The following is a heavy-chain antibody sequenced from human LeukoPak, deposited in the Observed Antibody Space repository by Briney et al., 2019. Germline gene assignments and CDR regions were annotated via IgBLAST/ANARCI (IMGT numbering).Heavy chain of an antibody. Sequence: SETLSLTCTVSGGSISSYYWSWIRQPPGKGLEWIGYIYYSGSTNYNPSLKSRVTISVDTSKNEFSLKLSSVTATDTAVYYCARGASSWYLGWFDPWGQGTLVTVSS. V-gene: IGHV4-59*08. J-gene: IGHJ5*02. CDR3: ARGASSWYLGWFDP. D-gene: IGHD6-13*01. CDR1: GGSISSYY. CDR2: IYYSGST.